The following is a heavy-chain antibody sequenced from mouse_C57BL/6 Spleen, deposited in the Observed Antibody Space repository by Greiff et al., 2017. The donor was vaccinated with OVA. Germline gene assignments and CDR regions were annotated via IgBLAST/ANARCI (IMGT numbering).Heavy chain of an antibody. CDR2: IDPSDSET. CDR1: GYTFTSYW. Sequence: QVQLQQPGAELVRPGSSVKLSCKASGYTFTSYWMHWVKQRPIQGLEWIGNIDPSDSETHYNPKFKDKATLTVDKSSSTADMQRSSLTAEASAVYYCARDSSGYGWFADWGKGTLVTVSA. V-gene: IGHV1-52*01. CDR3: ARDSSGYGWFAD. J-gene: IGHJ3*01. D-gene: IGHD3-2*02.